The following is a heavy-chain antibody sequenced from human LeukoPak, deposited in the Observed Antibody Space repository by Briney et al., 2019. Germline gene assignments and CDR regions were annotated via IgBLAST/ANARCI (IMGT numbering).Heavy chain of an antibody. J-gene: IGHJ6*02. Sequence: RGSLRLSFAASGFIFSSDSMNWVRQAPGKGLEWVSAISGSGGSTYYADFVKGGCTNSKEDSKNTLYLKMNNLRAEDTDVHYCAKGRYYASSGYYYDEVDYYYYGMDVWGQGTTVTVSS. CDR1: GFIFSSDS. CDR2: ISGSGGST. CDR3: AKGRYYASSGYYYDEVDYYYYGMDV. V-gene: IGHV3-23*01. D-gene: IGHD3-22*01.